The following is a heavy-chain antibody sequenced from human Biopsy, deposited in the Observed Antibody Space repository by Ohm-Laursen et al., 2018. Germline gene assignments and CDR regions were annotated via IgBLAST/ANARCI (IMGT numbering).Heavy chain of an antibody. V-gene: IGHV4-59*01. J-gene: IGHJ6*02. CDR3: ARDKITYCTSTSCDYFGMDV. Sequence: GTLPLTCIVSGASIEDYYWTWIRQAPGKTLEWIASINYRGNTNYNPSLKSRVTMSAHTSTNQFSLKLTSVTAADTAVYYCARDKITYCTSTSCDYFGMDVWGQGTTVTASS. CDR2: INYRGNT. CDR1: GASIEDYY. D-gene: IGHD2-2*01.